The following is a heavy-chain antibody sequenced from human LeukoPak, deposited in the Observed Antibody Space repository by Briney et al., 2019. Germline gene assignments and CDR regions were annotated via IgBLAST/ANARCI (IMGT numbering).Heavy chain of an antibody. J-gene: IGHJ3*02. CDR1: GGSISSYY. D-gene: IGHD5-18*01. Sequence: PSETLSLTCTVSGGSISSYYWSWIRQPPGKGLEWIGYIYYSGSTNYNPSLKSRVTISVGTSKNHFSLKLSSVTAADTAVYYCAGGSINSYGFLQGAFDIWGQGTMVTVSS. V-gene: IGHV4-59*08. CDR3: AGGSINSYGFLQGAFDI. CDR2: IYYSGST.